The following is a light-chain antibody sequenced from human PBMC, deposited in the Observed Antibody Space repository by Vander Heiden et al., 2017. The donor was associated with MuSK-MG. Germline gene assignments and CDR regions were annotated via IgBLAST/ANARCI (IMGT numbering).Light chain of an antibody. V-gene: IGLV1-40*01. CDR1: SSNIGAGYD. CDR2: GNS. Sequence: QSVLTQPPSVSAAPGQRVTISCTGSSSNIGAGYDVHWYQQLPGTARKLLIYGNSNRPSGVPDRFSGSKSGTSASLAITGLQAEDEADYYCQSYDSSQRVVFGGGTKLTVL. J-gene: IGLJ2*01. CDR3: QSYDSSQRVV.